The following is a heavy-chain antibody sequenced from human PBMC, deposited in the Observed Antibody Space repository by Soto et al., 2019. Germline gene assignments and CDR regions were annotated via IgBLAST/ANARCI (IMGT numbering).Heavy chain of an antibody. D-gene: IGHD6-13*01. CDR1: GGSIRTYY. V-gene: IGHV4-4*07. CDR3: ARDFDSSSWYRLDH. CDR2: IYTSGTA. J-gene: IGHJ4*02. Sequence: PSETLSLTCTVSGGSIRTYYWSWIRQPAGKGLEWIGRIYTSGTANYSPSLKGRVIMAVDTAKNQLSLKVTSVTAADTAVYYCARDFDSSSWYRLDHWGQGTLGTVSS.